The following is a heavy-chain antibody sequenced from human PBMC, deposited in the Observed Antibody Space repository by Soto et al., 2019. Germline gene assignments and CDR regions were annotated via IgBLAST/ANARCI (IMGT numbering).Heavy chain of an antibody. V-gene: IGHV5-10-1*01. CDR1: GYSFISYW. Sequence: GESLKISCKGSGYSFISYWISWVRQMPGKGLEWMGRIDPSDSYTNYSPSFQGHVTISADKSISTAYLQWSSLKASDTAMYYCARRRSSTLYYYYYYGMDVWGQGTTVTASS. CDR3: ARRRSSTLYYYYYYGMDV. CDR2: IDPSDSYT. D-gene: IGHD6-13*01. J-gene: IGHJ6*02.